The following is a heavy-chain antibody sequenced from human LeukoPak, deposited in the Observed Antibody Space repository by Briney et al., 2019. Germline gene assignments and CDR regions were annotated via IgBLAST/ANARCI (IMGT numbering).Heavy chain of an antibody. CDR2: IWYDGSNK. D-gene: IGHD6-13*01. CDR1: GFTFRNYG. J-gene: IGHJ4*02. CDR3: ATVRVAGSSWYLDY. Sequence: PGGSLRLSCAAPGFTFRNYGMHWVRQAPGKGLEWVAVIWYDGSNKYYTDSVKGRFAISRDNSKNTLYLQLNSVRAEDTAVYYCATVRVAGSSWYLDYWGQGTLVTVSS. V-gene: IGHV3-33*01.